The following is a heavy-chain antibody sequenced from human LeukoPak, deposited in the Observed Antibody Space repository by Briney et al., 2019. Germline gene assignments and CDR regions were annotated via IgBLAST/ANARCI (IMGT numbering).Heavy chain of an antibody. Sequence: SETLSLTCTVSGGSISSYYWSWIRQPPGKGLEWIGYIYYSGSTNYNPSLKSRVTISVDTSKNQFSLKLSSVTAADTAVYYCARAGGYYSYYYGMDVWGQGTTVAVSS. D-gene: IGHD3-10*01. J-gene: IGHJ6*02. CDR3: ARAGGYYSYYYGMDV. CDR1: GGSISSYY. V-gene: IGHV4-59*01. CDR2: IYYSGST.